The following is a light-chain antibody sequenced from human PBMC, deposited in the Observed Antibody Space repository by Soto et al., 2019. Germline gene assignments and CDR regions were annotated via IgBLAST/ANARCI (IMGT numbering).Light chain of an antibody. CDR3: QSYDSSLTVV. J-gene: IGLJ7*01. Sequence: QSVLTQPPSVSGAPGQRVTISCTGSSSNIGAGYDVHWYQQLPGTAPKLLIYDNNNRPSRVPDRFSGSKSGTSASLAITGLQAEDEADYYCQSYDSSLTVVFGGGTQLTVL. V-gene: IGLV1-40*01. CDR1: SSNIGAGYD. CDR2: DNN.